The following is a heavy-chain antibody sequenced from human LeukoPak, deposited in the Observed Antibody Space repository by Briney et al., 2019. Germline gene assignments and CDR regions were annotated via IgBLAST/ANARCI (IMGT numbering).Heavy chain of an antibody. J-gene: IGHJ5*02. CDR2: IIPIFGTA. D-gene: IGHD3-10*01. CDR1: GGTFSSYA. V-gene: IGHV1-69*05. Sequence: SVKVSCKASGGTFSSYAISWVRQAPGQGLEWMGGIIPIFGTANYAQKFQGRVTITTDESTSTAYMELSSLRSEDTAVYYCARENALWFGEWRFAFDPWGQGTLVTVSS. CDR3: ARENALWFGEWRFAFDP.